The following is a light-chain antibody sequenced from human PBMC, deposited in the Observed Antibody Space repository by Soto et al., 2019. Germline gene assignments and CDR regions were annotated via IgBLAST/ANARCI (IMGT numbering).Light chain of an antibody. CDR3: QQYGSSPLP. J-gene: IGKJ4*01. V-gene: IGKV3-20*01. Sequence: EIMLTQSPDTLSLCPGERAALSGRASQSVSSSYLAGYQQKPGQAPRLLIYGASSRATGIPDRFSGSGSGTDFTLTISRLEPEDFAVYYCQQYGSSPLPFGGGTKVDI. CDR1: QSVSSSY. CDR2: GAS.